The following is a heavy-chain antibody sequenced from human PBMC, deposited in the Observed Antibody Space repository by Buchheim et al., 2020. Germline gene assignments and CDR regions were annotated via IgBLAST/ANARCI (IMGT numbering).Heavy chain of an antibody. CDR3: ARGRELLWFGELGFDY. Sequence: EVQLVESGGGLVQPGGCLRLSCAASGFTFSSYEMNWVRQAPGKGLEWVSYISSSGSTIYYADSVKGRFTISRDNAKHSLYLQMNSLRAEDTAVYYCARGRELLWFGELGFDYWGQGTL. V-gene: IGHV3-48*03. CDR2: ISSSGSTI. J-gene: IGHJ4*02. D-gene: IGHD3-10*01. CDR1: GFTFSSYE.